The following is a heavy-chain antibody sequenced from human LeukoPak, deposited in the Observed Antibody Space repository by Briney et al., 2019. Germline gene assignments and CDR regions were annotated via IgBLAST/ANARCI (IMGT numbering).Heavy chain of an antibody. J-gene: IGHJ4*02. CDR2: ISGSGGST. Sequence: PGGSLRLSCAASGFTFSSYAMSWVRQAPGKGLEGVSAISGSGGSTYYADSVKGRFTISRDNSKNTLYLQMNSLRAEDTAVYYCAKVAAAPYSSSWYYFDYWGQGTLVTVSS. CDR1: GFTFSSYA. CDR3: AKVAAAPYSSSWYYFDY. D-gene: IGHD6-13*01. V-gene: IGHV3-23*01.